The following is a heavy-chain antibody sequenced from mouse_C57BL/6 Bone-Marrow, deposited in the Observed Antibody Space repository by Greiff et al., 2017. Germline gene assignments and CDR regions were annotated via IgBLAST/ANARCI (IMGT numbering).Heavy chain of an antibody. CDR1: GYTFTDYY. CDR2: INPYNGGT. CDR3: ARPSYYGSSYGFAY. V-gene: IGHV1-19*01. D-gene: IGHD1-1*01. Sequence: EVQLQQSGPVLVKPGASVKMSCKASGYTFTDYYMNWVKQSHGKSLEWIGVINPYNGGTSYNQKFKGKATLTVYKSSSTAYMELNSLTSEDSAVYYCARPSYYGSSYGFAYWGKGTLVTVSA. J-gene: IGHJ3*01.